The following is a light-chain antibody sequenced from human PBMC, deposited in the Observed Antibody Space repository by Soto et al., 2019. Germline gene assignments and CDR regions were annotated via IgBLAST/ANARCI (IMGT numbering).Light chain of an antibody. CDR2: RAS. CDR3: QYYKIYPWA. J-gene: IGKJ1*01. CDR1: QSINNW. V-gene: IGKV1-5*03. Sequence: DIQMTQSPSTLSASVGDRVTITCRASQSINNWLAWFQQKPGKAPKLLIYRASTLHSGVPSRFSGSGSQTEFTLTINSPQPDDFSTYFCQYYKIYPWAFGQGTKVEI.